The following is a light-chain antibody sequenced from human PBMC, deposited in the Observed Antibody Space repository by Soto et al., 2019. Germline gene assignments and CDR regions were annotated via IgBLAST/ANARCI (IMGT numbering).Light chain of an antibody. CDR1: QSVSSSS. Sequence: EIVLTQSPGPLSLSPGERATLSCRASQSVSSSSLAWYQHKPGQAPRLLIYDAFSRATDIPDKFRGSGSGKDFTRTITRLEPEDFAVYYCQQYGTSPPKYTFGQGTELEI. CDR2: DAF. J-gene: IGKJ2*01. V-gene: IGKV3-20*01. CDR3: QQYGTSPPKYT.